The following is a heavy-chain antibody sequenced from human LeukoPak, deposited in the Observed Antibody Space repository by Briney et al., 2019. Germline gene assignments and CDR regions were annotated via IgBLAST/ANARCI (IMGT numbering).Heavy chain of an antibody. Sequence: ETLRLSCAASGFTFSSYSMNWVRQAPGKGLEWVSSISSSSSYIYYADSVKGRFTISRDNAKNSLYLQMNSLRAEDTAVYYCAELGITMIGGVWGKGTTVTISS. CDR3: AELGITMIGGV. CDR1: GFTFSSYS. CDR2: ISSSSSYI. V-gene: IGHV3-21*01. J-gene: IGHJ6*04. D-gene: IGHD3-10*02.